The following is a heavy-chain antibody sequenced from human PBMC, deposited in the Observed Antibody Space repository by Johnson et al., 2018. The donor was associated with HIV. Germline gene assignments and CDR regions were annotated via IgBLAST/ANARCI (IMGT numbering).Heavy chain of an antibody. J-gene: IGHJ3*02. CDR1: GFTFSSYG. CDR3: AKDRASIAAALDAFDI. CDR2: IPSHGSNQ. Sequence: QVQLVESGGGVVQPGRSLRLSCAASGFTFSSYGMHWVRQAPGKGLEWVAVIPSHGSNQYYADSVKGRFTISRDNSKNTLYLQMNSLRAEDTALYYCAKDRASIAAALDAFDIWGQGTMVTVSS. V-gene: IGHV3-30*18. D-gene: IGHD6-13*01.